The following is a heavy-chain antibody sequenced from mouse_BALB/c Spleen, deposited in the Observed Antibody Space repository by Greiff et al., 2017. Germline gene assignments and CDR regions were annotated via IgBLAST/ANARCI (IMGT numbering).Heavy chain of an antibody. J-gene: IGHJ3*01. Sequence: EVQVVESGGDLVKPGGSLKLSCAASGFTFSSYTMSWVRQTPEKRLEWVATISSGGSYTYYPDSVKGRFTISRDNAKNTLYLQMSSLKSEDTAMYYCTRDGYDGAYWSQGTLVTVSA. CDR3: TRDGYDGAY. CDR2: ISSGGSYT. CDR1: GFTFSSYT. V-gene: IGHV5-6-4*01. D-gene: IGHD2-2*01.